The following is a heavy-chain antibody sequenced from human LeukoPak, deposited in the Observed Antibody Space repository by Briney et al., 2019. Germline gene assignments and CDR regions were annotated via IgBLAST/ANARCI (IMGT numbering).Heavy chain of an antibody. J-gene: IGHJ1*01. CDR3: AKSVVRWDFQH. D-gene: IGHD3-10*01. CDR2: ISGSGGST. CDR1: GFTFSSYA. V-gene: IGHV3-23*01. Sequence: GGSLRLSCAASGFTFSSYAMSWVRQAPGEGLGWVSAISGSGGSTYYADSVKGRFTISRDNSKNTRYLQMNSLRAEDTAVYYSAKSVVRWDFQHWGQGTLVTVSS.